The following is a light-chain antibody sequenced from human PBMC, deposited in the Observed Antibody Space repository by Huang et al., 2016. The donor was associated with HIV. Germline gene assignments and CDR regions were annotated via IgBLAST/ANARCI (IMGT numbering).Light chain of an antibody. J-gene: IGKJ1*01. CDR3: QQYSSWPRT. CDR2: CAS. CDR1: QSVSNT. Sequence: EIVMTQSPAILSVSPGDRVTLSCRASQSVSNTLARYQQRPGQAPRLLYCASTRAAGVPVRFSGSGSGTDFTLTITGLQLEDLGIYFCQQYSSWPRTFGQGTKV. V-gene: IGKV3-15*01.